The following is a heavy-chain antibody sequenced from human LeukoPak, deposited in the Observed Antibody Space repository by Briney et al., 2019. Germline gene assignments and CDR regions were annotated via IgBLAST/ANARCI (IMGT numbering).Heavy chain of an antibody. CDR3: ARGVDYYENSGTIDY. D-gene: IGHD3-22*01. CDR2: ISGSGGST. V-gene: IGHV3-23*01. CDR1: GFTFSSYA. J-gene: IGHJ4*02. Sequence: GGSLRLSCAASGFTFSSYAMSWVRQAPGKGLEWVSAISGSGGSTYYADSVKGRFTISRDNSKNTLYLQMNSLRAEDTAVYYCARGVDYYENSGTIDYWGQGTLVTVSS.